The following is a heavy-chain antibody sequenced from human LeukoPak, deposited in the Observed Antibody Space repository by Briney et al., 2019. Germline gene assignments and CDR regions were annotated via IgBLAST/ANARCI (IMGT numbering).Heavy chain of an antibody. V-gene: IGHV3-48*03. CDR1: GFTFSSYE. Sequence: GGSLRLSCAASGFTFSSYEMNWVRQAPGKGLEWVSYISSSGSTIYYADSVKGRFTISRDNSKNTLYLQMNSLRAEDTAVYYCAKGAVAGMYYYYYMDVWGKGTTVTISS. J-gene: IGHJ6*03. CDR2: ISSSGSTI. D-gene: IGHD6-19*01. CDR3: AKGAVAGMYYYYYMDV.